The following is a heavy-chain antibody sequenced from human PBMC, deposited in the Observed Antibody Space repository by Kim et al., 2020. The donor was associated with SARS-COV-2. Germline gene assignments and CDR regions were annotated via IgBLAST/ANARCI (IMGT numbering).Heavy chain of an antibody. J-gene: IGHJ6*02. CDR3: ARGALEWRVDYYYYGMDV. Sequence: GGSLRLSCAASGFTFSSYGMHWVRQAPGKGLEWVAVIWYDGSNKYYADSVKGRFTISRDNSKNTLYLQMNSLRAEDTAVYYCARGALEWRVDYYYYGMDVWGQGTTVTVSS. D-gene: IGHD6-19*01. CDR1: GFTFSSYG. CDR2: IWYDGSNK. V-gene: IGHV3-33*01.